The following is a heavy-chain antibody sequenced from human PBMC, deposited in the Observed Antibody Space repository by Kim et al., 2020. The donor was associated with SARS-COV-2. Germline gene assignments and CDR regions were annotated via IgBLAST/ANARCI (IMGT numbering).Heavy chain of an antibody. Sequence: YAQKIQGRVTMTRNTSISTAYMELSSLRSEDTAVYYCARGLRNWGGWFDPWGQGTLVTVSS. D-gene: IGHD7-27*01. J-gene: IGHJ5*02. V-gene: IGHV1-8*01. CDR3: ARGLRNWGGWFDP.